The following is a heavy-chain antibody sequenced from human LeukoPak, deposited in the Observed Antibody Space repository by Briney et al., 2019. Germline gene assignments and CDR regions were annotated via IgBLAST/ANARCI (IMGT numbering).Heavy chain of an antibody. CDR2: IYSDGNT. V-gene: IGHV3-53*01. CDR1: GFTVSNNR. D-gene: IGHD1-26*01. CDR3: VREREGSNSEH. Sequence: PGGSLRLSCAASGFTVSNNRLSWVRQAPGMGLEWVSTIYSDGNTYYPDSVKGRLTISRDGSKNTLYLQLNSLRTEDTAIYYCVREREGSNSEHWGQGTLVTVSS. J-gene: IGHJ1*01.